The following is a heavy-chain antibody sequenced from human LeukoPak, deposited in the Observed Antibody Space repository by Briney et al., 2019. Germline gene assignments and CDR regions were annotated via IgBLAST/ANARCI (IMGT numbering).Heavy chain of an antibody. CDR2: ISSSSSYI. CDR3: ARDGYYYDSSRYYLRAGLDY. Sequence: PGGSLRLSCAASGFTFSSYSMNWVRQAPGKGLEWVSSISSSSSYIYYADSVKGRFTISRDNAKNSLYLQMNSLRAEDTAVYYCARDGYYYDSSRYYLRAGLDYWGQGTLVTVSS. J-gene: IGHJ4*02. V-gene: IGHV3-21*01. D-gene: IGHD3-22*01. CDR1: GFTFSSYS.